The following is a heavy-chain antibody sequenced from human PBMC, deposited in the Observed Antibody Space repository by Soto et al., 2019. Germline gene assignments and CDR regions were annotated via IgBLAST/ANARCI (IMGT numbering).Heavy chain of an antibody. D-gene: IGHD3-10*01. CDR2: ISSSSSYI. Sequence: PGGSLRLSCAASGFTFSSYSMNWVRQAPGKGLEWVSSISSSSSYIYYADSVKGRFTISRDNAKNSLYLQMNSLRAEDTAVYYCAREGITMVRGVIHYYGMAVWGQGTTVTVSS. CDR1: GFTFSSYS. J-gene: IGHJ6*02. V-gene: IGHV3-21*01. CDR3: AREGITMVRGVIHYYGMAV.